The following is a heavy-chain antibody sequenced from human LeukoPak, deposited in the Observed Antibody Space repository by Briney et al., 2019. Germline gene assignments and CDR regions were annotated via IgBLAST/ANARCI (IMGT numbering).Heavy chain of an antibody. CDR3: ARAGIAAAGREWYYYYGMDV. Sequence: ASVKVSCKASGYPFTGQYMHWARQAPGQGLEWMGRINPNSGATNYAQKFQGRVTMTRDTSISTVYMELSRLTSDDTAVYYCARAGIAAAGREWYYYYGMDVWGQGTTVAVSS. CDR2: INPNSGAT. V-gene: IGHV1-2*06. CDR1: GYPFTGQY. D-gene: IGHD6-13*01. J-gene: IGHJ6*02.